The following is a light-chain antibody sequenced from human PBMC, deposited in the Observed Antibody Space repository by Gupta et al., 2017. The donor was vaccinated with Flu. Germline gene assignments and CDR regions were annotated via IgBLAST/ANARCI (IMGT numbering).Light chain of an antibody. CDR3: QQTDNAPFA. V-gene: IGKV1-39*01. CDR1: QSIGKY. Sequence: DVQLTQSPSSLSASVGDRVTITCRASQSIGKYLNWYQHRPGQAPKLLIYFASNLQSGVPSGFSGSGSGTDFTLTISSLQPEDIATYFCQQTDNAPFAFGHGTKVDI. CDR2: FAS. J-gene: IGKJ3*01.